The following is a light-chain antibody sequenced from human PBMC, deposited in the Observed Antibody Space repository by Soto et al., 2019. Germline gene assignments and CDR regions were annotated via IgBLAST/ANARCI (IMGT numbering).Light chain of an antibody. CDR3: LQGHTFPLT. J-gene: IGKJ4*01. V-gene: IGKV1-12*01. Sequence: DIQMTQSPSSVSASVGDRVTITCRASQDISHCFAWHQQKPGEAPKLLIYSATTLHSGVPSRFSGSGSGTDFTLTINSLQPEDFATYFCLQGHTFPLTFGGGTKVEIK. CDR1: QDISHC. CDR2: SAT.